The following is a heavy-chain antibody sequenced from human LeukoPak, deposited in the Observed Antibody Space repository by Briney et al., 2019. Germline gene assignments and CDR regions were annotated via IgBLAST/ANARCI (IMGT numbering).Heavy chain of an antibody. J-gene: IGHJ3*02. Sequence: KPSETLSLTCTVSGGSISSYFWTWIRQPPGKGLEWIGYIYYTVSTNYNPSLKSRVTISVDTSKNQFSLKLSSVTAADTAVYYCARGTYYYDSIWPHDAFDIWGQGTMVTVSS. CDR2: IYYTVST. D-gene: IGHD3-22*01. CDR1: GGSISSYF. CDR3: ARGTYYYDSIWPHDAFDI. V-gene: IGHV4-59*01.